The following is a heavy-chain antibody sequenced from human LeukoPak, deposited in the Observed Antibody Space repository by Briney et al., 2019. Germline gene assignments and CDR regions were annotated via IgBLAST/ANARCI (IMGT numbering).Heavy chain of an antibody. V-gene: IGHV3-73*01. D-gene: IGHD4-17*01. CDR3: TITPDCGDYVDAFDI. CDR2: IRSKANSYAT. Sequence: QPGGSLRLSCAASGFTFSGSAMHWVRQASGKGLEWVGRIRSKANSYATAYAASVKGRFTISRDDSKNTAYLQMNSLKTGDTAVYYCTITPDCGDYVDAFDIWGQGTMVTVSS. CDR1: GFTFSGSA. J-gene: IGHJ3*02.